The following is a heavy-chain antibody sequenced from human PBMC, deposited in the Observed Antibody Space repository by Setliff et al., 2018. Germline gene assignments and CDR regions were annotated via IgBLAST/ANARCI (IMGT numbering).Heavy chain of an antibody. J-gene: IGHJ5*02. CDR2: IYHSGST. Sequence: PSETLSLTCAVSGYSISSGYYWGWIRQPPGKGLEWIGSIYHSGSTYYNPSLKSRVTISVDTSKNQFSLKPSSVTAADTAVYYCASSRGQLRYSYGPNWFDPWGQGTLVTVSS. CDR3: ASSRGQLRYSYGPNWFDP. CDR1: GYSISSGYY. D-gene: IGHD5-18*01. V-gene: IGHV4-38-2*01.